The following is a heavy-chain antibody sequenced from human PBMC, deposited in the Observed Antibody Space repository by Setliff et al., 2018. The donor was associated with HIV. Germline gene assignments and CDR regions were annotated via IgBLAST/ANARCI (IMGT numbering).Heavy chain of an antibody. V-gene: IGHV4-39*01. J-gene: IGHJ4*02. CDR3: ARHFPSISLFFGDPGPFDR. CDR1: GGFLSSSSYY. D-gene: IGHD3-10*01. Sequence: LSLTCTVSGGFLSSSSYYWGWIRQPPGKGLEWIGSIFNDGRTYYNPSLKSRITIPMDTSTNQFSLKLSSVTAADTAVYFCARHFPSISLFFGDPGPFDRWGQGALVTVSS. CDR2: IFNDGRT.